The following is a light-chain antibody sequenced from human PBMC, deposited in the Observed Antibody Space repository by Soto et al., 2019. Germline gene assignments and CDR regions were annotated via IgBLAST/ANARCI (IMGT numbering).Light chain of an antibody. CDR3: QQYNGLIT. Sequence: DIQMTQSPATLSGSVGDRVTITCRASQTISTWLAWYQQKPGKAPELLIYDASTLESGVPSRFSGSGSGTEFTLTISSLQPDDFATYHCQQYNGLITFGQGTRLEIK. CDR2: DAS. V-gene: IGKV1-5*01. CDR1: QTISTW. J-gene: IGKJ5*01.